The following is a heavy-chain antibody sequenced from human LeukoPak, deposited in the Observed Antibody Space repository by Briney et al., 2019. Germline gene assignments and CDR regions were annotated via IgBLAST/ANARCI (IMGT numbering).Heavy chain of an antibody. J-gene: IGHJ5*02. D-gene: IGHD3-10*01. CDR2: INHSGST. CDR1: GGSFSGYY. V-gene: IGHV4-34*01. CDR3: ARGVGSGSYYCLGDTNWFDP. Sequence: SETLSLTCAVYGGSFSGYYWSWIRQPPGKGLEWIGEINHSGSTNHNPSLKSRVTISVDTSKNQFSLKLSSVTAADTAVYYCARGVGSGSYYCLGDTNWFDPWGQGTLVTVSS.